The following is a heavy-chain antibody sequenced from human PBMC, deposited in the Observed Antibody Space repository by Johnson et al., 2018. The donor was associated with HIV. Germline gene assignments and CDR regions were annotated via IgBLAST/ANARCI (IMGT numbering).Heavy chain of an antibody. CDR2: LNSGGGT. CDR3: ARGCRDGYTCDAFDV. Sequence: EQLVESGGVVVQPGGSLRLSCAASGFIFDDYTMHWVRQAPGKGLEWVSVLNSGGGTYFADSVTGRFTISRDNAKNTLYLQMHSLRAEDTAVYFCARGCRDGYTCDAFDVWGRGTRVTVSS. CDR1: GFIFDDYT. V-gene: IGHV3-66*01. J-gene: IGHJ3*01. D-gene: IGHD5-24*01.